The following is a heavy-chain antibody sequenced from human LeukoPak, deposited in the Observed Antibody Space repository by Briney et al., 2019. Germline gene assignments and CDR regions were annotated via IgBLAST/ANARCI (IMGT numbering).Heavy chain of an antibody. D-gene: IGHD2-2*02. CDR3: ARAWCSSTSCYNYYYYGMDV. CDR1: ALTFSSDS. J-gene: IGHJ6*02. V-gene: IGHV3-21*01. Sequence: GGSLRLSRAASALTFSSDSTNWVSQAPGKGREWVSSISINISYTYYADTVKGRSTISRDNAKNSLHLQMNSLRAEDTAVYYCARAWCSSTSCYNYYYYGMDVWGQGTTVTVSS. CDR2: ISINISYT.